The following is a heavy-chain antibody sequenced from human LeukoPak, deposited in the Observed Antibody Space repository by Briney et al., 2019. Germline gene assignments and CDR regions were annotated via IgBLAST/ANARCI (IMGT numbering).Heavy chain of an antibody. V-gene: IGHV3-74*01. CDR2: INSDGSST. CDR1: GFTFSSYW. D-gene: IGHD3-10*01. J-gene: IGHJ5*02. CDR3: AKEGLGSGTHFSAWFDP. Sequence: GGSLRLSCAASGFTFSSYWMHWVRQAPGKGLVWVSRINSDGSSTSYADSVKGRFTISRDNAKNTLYLQMNSLRAEDTAVYYCAKEGLGSGTHFSAWFDPWGQGTLVTVSS.